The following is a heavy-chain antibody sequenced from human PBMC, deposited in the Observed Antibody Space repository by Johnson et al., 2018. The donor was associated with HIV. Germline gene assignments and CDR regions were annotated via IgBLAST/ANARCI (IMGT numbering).Heavy chain of an antibody. CDR2: INWNGGRT. D-gene: IGHD3-22*01. V-gene: IGHV3-20*04. J-gene: IGHJ3*02. CDR1: GFTFDDYG. CDR3: ARVIGLGYYDSTANAFDI. Sequence: VQLVESGGGVVRPGGSLRLSCAASGFTFDDYGMSWVRQAPGKGLGWVSGINWNGGRTSYADSVKGRCTIARDNAKRSLYMQMNSLRAEDTALYYCARVIGLGYYDSTANAFDIWGQGTMVTVSS.